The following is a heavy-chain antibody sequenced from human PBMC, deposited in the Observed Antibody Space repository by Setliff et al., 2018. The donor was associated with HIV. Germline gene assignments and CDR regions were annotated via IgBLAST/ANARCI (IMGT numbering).Heavy chain of an antibody. CDR1: GGSIRSGSYY. Sequence: SETLSLTCSVSGGSIRSGSYYWGWIRQPSGKGLEYIGSIYYNGDTYYNPSLKSRVTISVDTSNNQFSLKLRSVTAADTAVYYCARRLVVVAAEDYFDSWGQGALVTVSS. J-gene: IGHJ4*02. CDR2: IYYNGDT. CDR3: ARRLVVVAAEDYFDS. D-gene: IGHD2-15*01. V-gene: IGHV4-39*01.